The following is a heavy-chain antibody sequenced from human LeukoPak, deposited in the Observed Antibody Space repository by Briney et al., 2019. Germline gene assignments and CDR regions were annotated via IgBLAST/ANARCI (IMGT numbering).Heavy chain of an antibody. D-gene: IGHD6-6*01. J-gene: IGHJ6*02. CDR2: TYYRSKWTT. V-gene: IGHV6-1*01. CDR3: TRQRSTSTEYYGLDV. Sequence: SQTLSLTCAISGDTVSSNTAAWNWIRQSPSRGLEWLGRTYYRSKWTTDYAVSVQNRITIKPDTSMNQFSLQLRSATPEDTAVYYCTRQRSTSTEYYGLDVWGQGTTVTVSS. CDR1: GDTVSSNTAA.